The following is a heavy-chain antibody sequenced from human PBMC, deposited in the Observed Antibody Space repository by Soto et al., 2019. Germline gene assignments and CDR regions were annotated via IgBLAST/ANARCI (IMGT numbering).Heavy chain of an antibody. Sequence: GESLKISCAASGFTFSSYGMHWVRQAPGKGLEWVAVIWYDGSNKYYADSVKGRFTISRDNSKNTLYLQMNSLRAEDTAVYYCARDLYYYGSGSYYSFDYWGQGTLVTVSS. V-gene: IGHV3-33*01. CDR2: IWYDGSNK. CDR3: ARDLYYYGSGSYYSFDY. D-gene: IGHD3-10*01. J-gene: IGHJ4*02. CDR1: GFTFSSYG.